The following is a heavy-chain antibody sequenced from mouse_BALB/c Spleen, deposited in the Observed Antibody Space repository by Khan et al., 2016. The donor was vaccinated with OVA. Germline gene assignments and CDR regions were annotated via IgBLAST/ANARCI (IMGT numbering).Heavy chain of an antibody. CDR1: GFIFSNYG. V-gene: IGHV5-9-3*01. CDR2: ISSGGSYT. Sequence: EVELVESGGGLVKPGGSLKFSCAASGFIFSNYGMYWVRQTPEKRLEWVATISSGGSYTYYPDSVKGRFTISRDNANNTLYLKMSSLRSEDSAMYYCARTPGYYASNYLDYWGQGTTLTVSS. J-gene: IGHJ2*01. CDR3: ARTPGYYASNYLDY. D-gene: IGHD1-1*01.